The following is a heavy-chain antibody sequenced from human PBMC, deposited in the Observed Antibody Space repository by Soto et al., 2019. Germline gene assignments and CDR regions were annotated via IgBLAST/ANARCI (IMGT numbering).Heavy chain of an antibody. J-gene: IGHJ4*02. D-gene: IGHD3-10*01. V-gene: IGHV3-11*06. CDR3: ARDGQTYGQGDY. CDR1: GFSLSDYS. Sequence: QVQLVESGGGLVKPGGSLTLSCAASGFSLSDYSMSWIRQAPGKGLEWVSYISSSISYTHYADSVKGRFTASRDKAKNSVFLHLNSLRAEDTSVYYCARDGQTYGQGDYWGQGTLVTVS. CDR2: ISSSISYT.